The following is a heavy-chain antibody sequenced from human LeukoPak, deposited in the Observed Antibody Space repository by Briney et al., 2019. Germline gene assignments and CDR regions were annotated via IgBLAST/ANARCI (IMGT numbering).Heavy chain of an antibody. CDR3: ARSKRYSSSSPLNWFDP. D-gene: IGHD6-13*01. CDR1: GFTFSDYY. Sequence: GGSLRLTCAASGFTFSDYYMSWIRQAPGKGLEWVSYISSSGSTIYYADSVKGRFTISRDNAKNSLYLQMNSLRAEDTAVCYCARSKRYSSSSPLNWFDPWGQGTLVTVSS. V-gene: IGHV3-11*01. J-gene: IGHJ5*02. CDR2: ISSSGSTI.